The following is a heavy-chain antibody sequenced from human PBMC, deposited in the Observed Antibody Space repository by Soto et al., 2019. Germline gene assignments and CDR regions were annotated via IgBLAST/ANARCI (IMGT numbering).Heavy chain of an antibody. CDR1: GFTFNTYW. Sequence: EVQLVESGGGLVQPEGSLRLSCATSGFTFNTYWMHWVRQAPGKGLVWVSRIYSDGSRTSYADSVKGRFTISRDNAKNTLYLQMDSLSPEDTAVYYCARGAGGYYYMDVWGKGTTVTVSS. V-gene: IGHV3-74*01. CDR2: IYSDGSRT. D-gene: IGHD3-10*01. CDR3: ARGAGGYYYMDV. J-gene: IGHJ6*03.